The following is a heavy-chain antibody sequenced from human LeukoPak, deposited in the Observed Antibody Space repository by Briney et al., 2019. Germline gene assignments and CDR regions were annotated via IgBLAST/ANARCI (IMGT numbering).Heavy chain of an antibody. CDR1: GFTFSSYT. CDR3: GSDPNGDYVGALGY. Sequence: GGSLRLSCTDSGFTFSSYTLAWVRQAPGKGLEWVAAVTSRGVGTHYADSVKGRFTISRDNSKNTIYLQMNSLRAEDTAIYYCGSDPNGDYVGALGYWGRGTLVTVSS. CDR2: VTSRGVGT. V-gene: IGHV3-23*01. J-gene: IGHJ4*01. D-gene: IGHD4-17*01.